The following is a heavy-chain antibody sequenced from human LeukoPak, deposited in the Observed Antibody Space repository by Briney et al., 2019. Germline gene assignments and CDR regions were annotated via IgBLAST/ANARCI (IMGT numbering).Heavy chain of an antibody. CDR2: IGVSSDVT. CDR3: AKGSPYSSPTTYFDS. Sequence: PGGSLRLSCAASGFTFSNYAMSWVRQAPEKGLEWVSGIGVSSDVTYYADSVKGRFTISRDNSKNTLYLQMNSLRAEDTALYYCAKGSPYSSPTTYFDSWGQGTLVTVSS. CDR1: GFTFSNYA. V-gene: IGHV3-23*01. D-gene: IGHD6-13*01. J-gene: IGHJ4*02.